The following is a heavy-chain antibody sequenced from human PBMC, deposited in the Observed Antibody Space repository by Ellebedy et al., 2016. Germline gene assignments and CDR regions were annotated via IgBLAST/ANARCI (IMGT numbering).Heavy chain of an antibody. J-gene: IGHJ6*02. V-gene: IGHV3-33*01. Sequence: GESLKISXAASGFTFSSYGMHWVRQAPGKGLEWVAVIWYDGSNKYYADSVKGRFTISRDNSKNTLYLQMNFLRAEDTGVYYCARVKGVVAASIYYYEMDVWGQGTTVTVS. CDR3: ARVKGVVAASIYYYEMDV. D-gene: IGHD2-15*01. CDR1: GFTFSSYG. CDR2: IWYDGSNK.